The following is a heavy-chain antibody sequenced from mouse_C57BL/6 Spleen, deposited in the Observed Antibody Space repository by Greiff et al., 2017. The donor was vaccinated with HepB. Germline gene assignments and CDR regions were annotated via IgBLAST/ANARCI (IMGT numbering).Heavy chain of an antibody. CDR3: ARFGTTVVEDYYAMDY. J-gene: IGHJ4*01. Sequence: QVHVKQSGAELARPGASVKLSCKASGYTFTSYGISWVKQRTGQGLEWIGEIYPRSGNTYYNEKFKGKATLTADKSSSTAYMELRSLTSEDSAVYVCARFGTTVVEDYYAMDYWGQGTSVTVSS. D-gene: IGHD1-1*01. V-gene: IGHV1-81*01. CDR2: IYPRSGNT. CDR1: GYTFTSYG.